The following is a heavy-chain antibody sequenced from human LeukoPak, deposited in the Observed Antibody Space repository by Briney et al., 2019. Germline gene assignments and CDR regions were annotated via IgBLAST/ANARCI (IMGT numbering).Heavy chain of an antibody. CDR2: INPSGGST. J-gene: IGHJ3*02. CDR1: GYTFTSYY. V-gene: IGHV1-46*01. Sequence: ASVKVSCKASGYTFTSYYMHWVRQAPGQGLEWMGIINPSGGSTSYAQKFQGRVTMTRDTSTSTVYMELSSLRSEDTAVYYCARRCIAVAPGVINAFDIWGQGTMVTVSS. D-gene: IGHD6-19*01. CDR3: ARRCIAVAPGVINAFDI.